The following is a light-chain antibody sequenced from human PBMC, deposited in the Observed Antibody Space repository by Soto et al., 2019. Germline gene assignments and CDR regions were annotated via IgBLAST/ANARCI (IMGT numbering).Light chain of an antibody. Sequence: QAVVTQEPSLTVSPGGTVTLTCGSSTGPLTSGHFPYWFQQKPGQAPRALIFDTTNRHSWTPARFSGSLLGGKAALTLSGAQPEDEADYYFLLYYDVARVLGGGTKLTVL. CDR2: DTT. J-gene: IGLJ2*01. CDR1: TGPLTSGHF. CDR3: LLYYDVARV. V-gene: IGLV7-46*01.